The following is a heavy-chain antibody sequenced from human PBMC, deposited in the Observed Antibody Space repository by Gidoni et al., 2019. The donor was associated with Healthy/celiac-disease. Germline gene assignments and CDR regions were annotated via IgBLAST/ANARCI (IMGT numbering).Heavy chain of an antibody. Sequence: EVQLVESGGGLVKPGGSLRLSWAASRFTFSSYNMNWVRKAPGKGLEWVSSISSSSGYIYYADSVKGRFTISRDNAKNSLYLQMSSLRAEDTAVYYCARGYVGSYSDFWGQGTLVTVSS. CDR1: RFTFSSYN. V-gene: IGHV3-21*01. D-gene: IGHD3-9*01. J-gene: IGHJ4*02. CDR2: ISSSSGYI. CDR3: ARGYVGSYSDF.